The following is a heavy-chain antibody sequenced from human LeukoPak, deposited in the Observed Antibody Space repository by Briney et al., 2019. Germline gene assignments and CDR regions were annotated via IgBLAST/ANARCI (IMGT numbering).Heavy chain of an antibody. CDR1: GFTFSSYW. CDR3: ARGGIAARLDWFDP. D-gene: IGHD6-6*01. CDR2: INSDGSST. V-gene: IGHV3-74*01. J-gene: IGHJ5*02. Sequence: PGGSLRLSCAASGFTFSSYWMHWVRQAPGKGLVWVSRINSDGSSTSYADSVKGRFTISRDNAKNTLYLQMNSLRAEDTAVYYCARGGIAARLDWFDPWGQGTLVTVSS.